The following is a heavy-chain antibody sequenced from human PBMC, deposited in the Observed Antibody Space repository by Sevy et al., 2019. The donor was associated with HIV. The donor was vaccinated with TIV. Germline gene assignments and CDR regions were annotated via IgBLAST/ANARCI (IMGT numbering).Heavy chain of an antibody. Sequence: GGSLRLSCAASGFTFSNYGIHWVRQAPGKGLEWVAVISHDGSNKYYADSVKGRFTISRDNSKNTLYLQVNSLGAEDMAVYYCTRGRPWTQVSLEFDYWGQGTLVTVSS. CDR1: GFTFSNYG. CDR3: TRGRPWTQVSLEFDY. J-gene: IGHJ4*02. V-gene: IGHV3-30*03. D-gene: IGHD5-18*01. CDR2: ISHDGSNK.